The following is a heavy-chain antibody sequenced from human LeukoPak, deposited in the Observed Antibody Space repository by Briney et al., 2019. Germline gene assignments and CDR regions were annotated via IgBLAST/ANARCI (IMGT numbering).Heavy chain of an antibody. D-gene: IGHD2-21*01. V-gene: IGHV1-3*01. Sequence: ASVKVSCKASGYTFTSYAMHWVRQAPGQRLEWMGWINAGNGNTKYSQKFQGRVTITRDTSASTAYMELSSLRSEDTAVYYCATGPPILTGWFDPWGQGTLVTVSS. CDR3: ATGPPILTGWFDP. J-gene: IGHJ5*02. CDR2: INAGNGNT. CDR1: GYTFTSYA.